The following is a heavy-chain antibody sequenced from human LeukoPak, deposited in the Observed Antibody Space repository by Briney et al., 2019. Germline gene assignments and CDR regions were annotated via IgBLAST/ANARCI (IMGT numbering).Heavy chain of an antibody. CDR3: ATSSSYDILTGYFLVY. CDR2: FDPEDGET. CDR1: GYTLTELS. D-gene: IGHD3-9*01. J-gene: IGHJ4*02. V-gene: IGHV1-24*01. Sequence: ASVKVSCKVSGYTLTELSMHWVRQAPGKGLEWMGGFDPEDGETIYAQKFQGRVTMTEDTSTDTAYMELSSLRSEDTAVYYCATSSSYDILTGYFLVYWGQGTLVTVSS.